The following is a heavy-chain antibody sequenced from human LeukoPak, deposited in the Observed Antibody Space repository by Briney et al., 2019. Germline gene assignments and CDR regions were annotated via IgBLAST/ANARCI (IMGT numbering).Heavy chain of an antibody. CDR3: ARDQPRRSYYGYYYYGMDV. D-gene: IGHD1-26*01. CDR1: GYTFTSYG. V-gene: IGHV1-18*01. J-gene: IGHJ6*02. CDR2: ISAYNGNT. Sequence: GASVKVSCKASGYTFTSYGISWVRQAPGQGLEWMGWISAYNGNTNYAQKLQGRVTMTTDTSTSTAYMELRSLRSDDTAVYYCARDQPRRSYYGYYYYGMDVWGQGTTLTVSS.